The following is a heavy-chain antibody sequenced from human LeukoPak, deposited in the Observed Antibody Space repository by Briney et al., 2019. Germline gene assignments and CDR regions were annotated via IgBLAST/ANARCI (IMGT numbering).Heavy chain of an antibody. CDR3: ARDTGYSSGWTSPRDYYYGMDV. V-gene: IGHV1-24*01. D-gene: IGHD6-19*01. CDR1: GYTLTELS. CDR2: FDPEDGET. Sequence: ASVKVSCKVSGYTLTELSMHWARQAPGKGLEWMGGFDPEDGETIYAQKFQGRVTMTEDTSTDTAYMELSSLRSEDTAVYYCARDTGYSSGWTSPRDYYYGMDVWGQGTTVTVSS. J-gene: IGHJ6*02.